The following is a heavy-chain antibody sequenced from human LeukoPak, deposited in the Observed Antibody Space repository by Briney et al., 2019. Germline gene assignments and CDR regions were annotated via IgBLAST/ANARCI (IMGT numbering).Heavy chain of an antibody. Sequence: ASVKVSCKASGYTFTSYYMHWVRQAPGQGLEWMGIINPSGGSTSYAQKFQGRVTMTRDTSTSTVYMELSSLRSEDTAVYYCARGEMVGRELQWLATFDFDYWGQGTLVTVSS. D-gene: IGHD6-19*01. CDR1: GYTFTSYY. V-gene: IGHV1-46*01. CDR2: INPSGGST. CDR3: ARGEMVGRELQWLATFDFDY. J-gene: IGHJ4*02.